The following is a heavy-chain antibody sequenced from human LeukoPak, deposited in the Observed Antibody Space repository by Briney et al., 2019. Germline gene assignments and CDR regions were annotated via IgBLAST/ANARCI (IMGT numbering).Heavy chain of an antibody. D-gene: IGHD3-10*01. V-gene: IGHV3-11*01. CDR2: SSTSGSTI. J-gene: IGHJ5*02. CDR1: GFIISDYY. Sequence: GGSLRLSCAASGFIISDYYMSWIRQAPGKGLQWLSYSSTSGSTISYADSVKGRFTISRDNAKNSLYLQMNSLRAEDTAVYYCARESYYYGSGAYDPWGPGTLVTVSS. CDR3: ARESYYYGSGAYDP.